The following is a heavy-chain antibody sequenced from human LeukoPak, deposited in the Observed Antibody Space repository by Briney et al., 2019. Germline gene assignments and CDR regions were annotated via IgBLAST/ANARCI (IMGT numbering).Heavy chain of an antibody. D-gene: IGHD5-24*01. CDR2: ISGSGGST. CDR3: AKGLERWLQSPFDY. J-gene: IGHJ4*02. V-gene: IGHV3-23*01. Sequence: TGGSLRLSCAASGFTFSSYAMSWVRQAPGKGLEWVSLISGSGGSTDYADSVKGRFTTSRDNSKNTLYLQMNSLRAEDTAVYYCAKGLERWLQSPFDYWGQGTLVTVSS. CDR1: GFTFSSYA.